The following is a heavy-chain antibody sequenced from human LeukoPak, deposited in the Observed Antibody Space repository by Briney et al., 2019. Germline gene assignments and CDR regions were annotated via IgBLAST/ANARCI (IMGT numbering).Heavy chain of an antibody. CDR1: GFTLRSYS. Sequence: GVSLRLSCAASGFTLRSYSMNSVRQAPAKGLVWVSYISSSSSTIYYADSVKGRFPISRDNAKNSLYLQMNSLREEDTAVYYCARDSYGDYGGFGYWGQGTLVTVSS. CDR3: ARDSYGDYGGFGY. V-gene: IGHV3-48*02. J-gene: IGHJ4*02. CDR2: ISSSSSTI. D-gene: IGHD4-17*01.